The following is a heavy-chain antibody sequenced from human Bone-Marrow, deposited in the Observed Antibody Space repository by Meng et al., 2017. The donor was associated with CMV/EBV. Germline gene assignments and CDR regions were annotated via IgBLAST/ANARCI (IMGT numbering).Heavy chain of an antibody. CDR1: GASVSSRSYN. V-gene: IGHV4-61*01. Sequence: LRLSCMVSGASVSSRSYNWNWIRQSPGKELEWIGYIYNNGSTDYNSSLKSRVVILVDTSKNQFSLQVGSVTAADTAVYYCARDSGSFYDWHVFDIWGQGTMVTVSS. CDR3: ARDSGSFYDWHVFDI. J-gene: IGHJ3*02. CDR2: IYNNGST. D-gene: IGHD1-26*01.